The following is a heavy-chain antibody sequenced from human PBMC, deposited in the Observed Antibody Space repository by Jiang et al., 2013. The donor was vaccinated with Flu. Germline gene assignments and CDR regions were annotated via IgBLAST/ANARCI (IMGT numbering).Heavy chain of an antibody. Sequence: QLLESGGDLVQAGGSLRLSCAASGFTFSSYWMSWARQAPGKGLEWVANIKEDGSEKYYVDSVKGRFTISRDNAKNSLYLQMNSLRADDTAVYYCARDWIQGYCIGGSCPLDFWGQGTLVTVSS. CDR1: GFTFSSYW. CDR2: IKEDGSEK. D-gene: IGHD2-15*01. J-gene: IGHJ4*02. V-gene: IGHV3-7*01. CDR3: ARDWIQGYCIGGSCPLDF.